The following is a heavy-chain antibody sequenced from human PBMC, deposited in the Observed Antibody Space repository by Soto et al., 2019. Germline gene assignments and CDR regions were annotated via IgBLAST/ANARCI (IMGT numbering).Heavy chain of an antibody. D-gene: IGHD4-17*01. J-gene: IGHJ4*02. CDR3: VRDYGEYVQGD. CDR1: GDSISGGRYY. CDR2: IYYGGST. Sequence: QLQLLESGPGLVKPSETLSLTCTVSGDSISGGRYYWGWIRQPPGKGLEWIGSIYYGGSTSYSPSFNSRVAIAVDTFKNQFSLKVNSVTAADKAVYYFVRDYGEYVQGDWGQGTLVTVSS. V-gene: IGHV4-39*01.